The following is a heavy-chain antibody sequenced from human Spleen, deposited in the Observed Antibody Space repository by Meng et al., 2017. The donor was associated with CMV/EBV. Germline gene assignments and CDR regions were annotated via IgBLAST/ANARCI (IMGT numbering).Heavy chain of an antibody. CDR3: ARDWGYYDFWSAYHYGMDV. V-gene: IGHV3-7*01. D-gene: IGHD3-3*01. CDR1: GFHFSTYW. Sequence: GGSLRLSCAASGFHFSTYWMSWVRQAPGKALEWVVNINQDGSQRNYVDSVKGRFTISRDNAKNTLFLQMNSLRAEDTAVYFCARDWGYYDFWSAYHYGMDVWGQGTTVTVSS. CDR2: INQDGSQR. J-gene: IGHJ6*02.